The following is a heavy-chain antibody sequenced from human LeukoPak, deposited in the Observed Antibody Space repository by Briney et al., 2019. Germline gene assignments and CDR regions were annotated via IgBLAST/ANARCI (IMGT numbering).Heavy chain of an antibody. D-gene: IGHD3-22*01. CDR3: ARDRYYYDSSGYLAPASYYYYYMDV. CDR1: GYTFTSYG. CDR2: ISAYNGNT. V-gene: IGHV1-18*01. Sequence: ASVTVSCKASGYTFTSYGISWVRQAPGQGLEWMGWISAYNGNTNYAQKLQGRVTMTTDTSTSTAYMELRSLRSDDTAVYYCARDRYYYDSSGYLAPASYYYYYMDVWGKGTTVTVSS. J-gene: IGHJ6*03.